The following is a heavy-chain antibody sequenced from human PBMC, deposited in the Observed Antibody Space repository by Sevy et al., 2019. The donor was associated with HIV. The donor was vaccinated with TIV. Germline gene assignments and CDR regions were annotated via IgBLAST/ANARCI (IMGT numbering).Heavy chain of an antibody. CDR3: AIYCLTSTCYSSYEI. J-gene: IGHJ3*02. D-gene: IGHD2-2*01. CDR1: GFTFRTYG. V-gene: IGHV3-30*03. CDR2: ISSDGSNE. Sequence: GGSLRLSCAASGFTFRTYGMHWVRQAPGKGPEWVALISSDGSNEYYADSVRDRFTISRDNSKNTLFLQMNSLSPEDTAVYYCAIYCLTSTCYSSYEIWGQGTMVIVSS.